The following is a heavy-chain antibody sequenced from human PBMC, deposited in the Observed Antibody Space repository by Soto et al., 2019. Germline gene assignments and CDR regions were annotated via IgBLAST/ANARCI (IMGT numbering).Heavy chain of an antibody. CDR1: GGTFSSYA. CDR2: IIPIFGTA. Sequence: ASVKVSCKASGGTFSSYAISWVRQAPGQGLEWMGGIIPIFGTANYAQKFQGRVTITADESTSTAYMELSSLRSEDTAVYYCARSSSSQNRAFDIWGQGTMVTVSS. D-gene: IGHD6-13*01. CDR3: ARSSSSQNRAFDI. J-gene: IGHJ3*02. V-gene: IGHV1-69*13.